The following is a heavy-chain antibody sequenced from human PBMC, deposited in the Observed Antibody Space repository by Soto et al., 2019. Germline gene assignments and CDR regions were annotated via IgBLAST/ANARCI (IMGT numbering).Heavy chain of an antibody. Sequence: QITLKESGPTLVKPTQTLTLTCTFSGFSLSTSGVGVGWIRQPPGTALEWLALIYWDDDKRYSPSLKSRLTITKDTSKNQVVLTMTNMDPVDTATYYCARTRRVAGTSLRWGQGTMVTVSS. CDR2: IYWDDDK. J-gene: IGHJ3*01. CDR1: GFSLSTSGVG. D-gene: IGHD6-19*01. V-gene: IGHV2-5*02. CDR3: ARTRRVAGTSLR.